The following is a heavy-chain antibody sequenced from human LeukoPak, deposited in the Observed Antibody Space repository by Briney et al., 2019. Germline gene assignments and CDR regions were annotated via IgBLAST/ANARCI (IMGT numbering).Heavy chain of an antibody. J-gene: IGHJ4*02. V-gene: IGHV4-38-2*02. Sequence: PSETLSLTCTVSGYSISSGYYWGWIRQPPGKGLEWIGSIYHSGSTYYNPSLKSRVTISVDTSKNQFSLKLSSVTAADTAVYYCARVEYSGYTFDYWGQGTLVTVSS. D-gene: IGHD5-12*01. CDR1: GYSISSGYY. CDR2: IYHSGST. CDR3: ARVEYSGYTFDY.